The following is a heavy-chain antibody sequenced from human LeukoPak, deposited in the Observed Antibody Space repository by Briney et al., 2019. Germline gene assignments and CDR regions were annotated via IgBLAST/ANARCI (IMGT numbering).Heavy chain of an antibody. CDR3: ARGLSGYSYGYNMDV. CDR2: IYHSGST. CDR1: GGSISSYY. Sequence: PSETLSLTCTVSGGSISSYYWSWIRQPPGKGLEWIGYIYHSGSTNYNPSFKSRVTISVDTSKNQFSLKLSSVTAADTAVYYCARGLSGYSYGYNMDVWGKGTTVTVSS. D-gene: IGHD5-18*01. V-gene: IGHV4-59*01. J-gene: IGHJ6*03.